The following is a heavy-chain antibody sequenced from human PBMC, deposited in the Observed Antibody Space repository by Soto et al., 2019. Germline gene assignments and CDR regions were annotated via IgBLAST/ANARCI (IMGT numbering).Heavy chain of an antibody. J-gene: IGHJ4*02. V-gene: IGHV3-30*03. D-gene: IGHD3-22*01. CDR3: AQGDHYDSSVFTY. CDR2: ISYDGRNG. Sequence: GGSLRLSCAASGFTFSSYGMHWVRQAPGKGLEWVAVISYDGRNGYYPDSVKGRFTISRDNSKNTLYPQMNSLRAEDTAVFYCAQGDHYDSSVFTYWGQGTLVTVSS. CDR1: GFTFSSYG.